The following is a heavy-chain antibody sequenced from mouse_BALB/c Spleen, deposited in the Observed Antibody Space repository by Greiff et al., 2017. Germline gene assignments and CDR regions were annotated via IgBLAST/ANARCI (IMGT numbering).Heavy chain of an antibody. V-gene: IGHV1S81*02. CDR2: INPSNGRT. CDR1: GYTFTSYW. J-gene: IGHJ4*01. D-gene: IGHD1-1*02. CDR3: AREGVAYAMDY. Sequence: QVQLKQPGAELVKPGASVKLSCKASGYTFTSYWMHWVKQRPGQGLEWIGEINPSNGRTNYNEKFKSKATLTVDKSSSTAYMQLSSLTSEDSAVYYCAREGVAYAMDYWGQGTSVTVSS.